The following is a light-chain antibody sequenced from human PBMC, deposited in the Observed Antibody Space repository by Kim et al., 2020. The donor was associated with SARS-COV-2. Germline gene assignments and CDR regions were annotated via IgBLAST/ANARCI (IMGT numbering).Light chain of an antibody. Sequence: SVTLTCTLSSGHSSYIIAWHQQQRGKAPRYLMKLEGSGSYNKGSGVPDRFSGSSSGADRYLTISDLQSEDEADYYCETWDSNTRVFGGGTQLTVL. J-gene: IGLJ3*02. CDR2: LEGSGSY. CDR1: SGHSSYI. V-gene: IGLV4-60*03. CDR3: ETWDSNTRV.